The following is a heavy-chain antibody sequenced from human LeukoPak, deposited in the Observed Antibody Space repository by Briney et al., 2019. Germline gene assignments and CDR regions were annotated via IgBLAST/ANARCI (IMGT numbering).Heavy chain of an antibody. D-gene: IGHD4-23*01. J-gene: IGHJ6*03. CDR1: GFTFSSYG. V-gene: IGHV3-23*01. CDR2: ISGSGGST. CDR3: ARNSPYYYYMDV. Sequence: GGSLRLSCAASGFTFSSYGMSWVRQAPGKGLEWVSAISGSGGSTYYADPVKGRFTISRDNSKNTLYLQMNSLRAEDTAVYYCARNSPYYYYMDVWGKGTTVTISS.